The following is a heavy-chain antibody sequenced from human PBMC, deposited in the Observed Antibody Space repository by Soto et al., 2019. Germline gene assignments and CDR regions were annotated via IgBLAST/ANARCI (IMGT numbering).Heavy chain of an antibody. V-gene: IGHV1-3*01. Sequence: QVHLVQSGAEVKKPGASVKVSCKASGYNFIGYSMNWVRQAPGQRLEWMGWINAGNGNTQYSQKFQGRVTITRDTSATTVYMELSSLRPEDTAVYYCARDRYDFLTNNPSFYNYYGLDVWGPGTTVTVSS. CDR3: ARDRYDFLTNNPSFYNYYGLDV. CDR1: GYNFIGYS. J-gene: IGHJ6*02. CDR2: INAGNGNT. D-gene: IGHD3-9*01.